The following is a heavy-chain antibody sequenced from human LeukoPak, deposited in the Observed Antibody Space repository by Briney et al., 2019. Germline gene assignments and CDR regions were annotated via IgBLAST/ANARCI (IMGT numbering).Heavy chain of an antibody. Sequence: GGSLRLSCAASGFTFSSYAMHWVRQAPGKGLEWVAVISYDGSNKYYADSVKGRFTISRDNSKNTLYLQMKSLRAEDTAVYYCAKDGYNLFDYWGQGTLVTVSS. D-gene: IGHD5-24*01. V-gene: IGHV3-30*04. CDR1: GFTFSSYA. J-gene: IGHJ4*02. CDR2: ISYDGSNK. CDR3: AKDGYNLFDY.